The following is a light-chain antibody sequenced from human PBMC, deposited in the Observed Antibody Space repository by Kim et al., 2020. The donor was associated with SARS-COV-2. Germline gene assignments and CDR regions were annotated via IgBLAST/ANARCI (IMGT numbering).Light chain of an antibody. Sequence: SASVGDRVTITCRASQSISSYLNWYQPKPGKAPKLLIYAASSLQSGVPSRFSGSGSGTDFTLTISSLQPEDFATYYCQQSYSTPYTFGQGTKLEIK. J-gene: IGKJ2*01. V-gene: IGKV1-39*01. CDR1: QSISSY. CDR2: AAS. CDR3: QQSYSTPYT.